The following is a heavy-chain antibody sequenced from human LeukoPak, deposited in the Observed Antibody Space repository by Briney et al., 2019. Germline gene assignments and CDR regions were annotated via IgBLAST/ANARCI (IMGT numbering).Heavy chain of an antibody. CDR1: GGSFSGYY. CDR2: INHSGST. D-gene: IGHD5-18*01. J-gene: IGHJ5*02. CDR3: TRGFITLARGYSYGYNVWFDP. V-gene: IGHV4-34*01. Sequence: SETLSLTCAVYGGSFSGYYWSWIRQPPGEGLEWIGEINHSGSTNYNPSLKSRVTISVDTSKNQFSLKLSSVTAADTAVYYCTRGFITLARGYSYGYNVWFDPWGQGTLVTVSS.